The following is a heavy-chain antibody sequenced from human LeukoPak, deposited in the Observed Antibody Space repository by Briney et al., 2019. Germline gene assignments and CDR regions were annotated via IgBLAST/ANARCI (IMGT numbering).Heavy chain of an antibody. V-gene: IGHV3-23*01. D-gene: IGHD2-2*01. J-gene: IGHJ5*02. CDR2: ISGSGGST. CDR1: GFTFSSYA. CDR3: ARGYCSSTSCARFDP. Sequence: PGASLRLSCAASGFTFSSYAMSWVRQAPGKGLEWVSAISGSGGSTYYADSVKGRFTISRDNSKNTLYLQMNSLRAEDTAVYYCARGYCSSTSCARFDPWGQGTLVTVSS.